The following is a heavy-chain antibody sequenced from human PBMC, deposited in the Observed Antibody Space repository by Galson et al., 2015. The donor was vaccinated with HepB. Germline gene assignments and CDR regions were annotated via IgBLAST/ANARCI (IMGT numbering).Heavy chain of an antibody. CDR1: GDSVSSNSAA. CDR3: AREVHYSSGWYRNAFDI. V-gene: IGHV6-1*01. J-gene: IGHJ3*02. CDR2: TYYRSKWYN. D-gene: IGHD6-19*01. Sequence: CAISGDSVSSNSAAWNWIRQSPSRGLEWLGRTYYRSKWYNDYAVSVKSRITINPGTSKNQFSLQLNSVTPEDTAVYYCAREVHYSSGWYRNAFDIWGQGTMVTVSS.